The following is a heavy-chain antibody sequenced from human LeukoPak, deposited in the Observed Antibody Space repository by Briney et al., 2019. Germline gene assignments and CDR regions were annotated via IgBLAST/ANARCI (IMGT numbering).Heavy chain of an antibody. J-gene: IGHJ5*02. Sequence: GASVKVSCKASGYTFTGYYMHWVRQAPGQGLERMGWINPNSGGTNYAQKFQGRVTMTRDTSISTAYMELSRLRSDDTAVYYCAREGDYYGSGRDWFDPWGQGTLVTVSS. CDR1: GYTFTGYY. CDR2: INPNSGGT. CDR3: AREGDYYGSGRDWFDP. V-gene: IGHV1-2*02. D-gene: IGHD3-10*01.